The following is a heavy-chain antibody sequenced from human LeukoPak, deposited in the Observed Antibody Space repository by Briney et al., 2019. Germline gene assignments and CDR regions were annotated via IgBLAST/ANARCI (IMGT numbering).Heavy chain of an antibody. CDR3: AREWDSSGWYDY. CDR2: IYYSGST. J-gene: IGHJ4*02. D-gene: IGHD6-19*01. V-gene: IGHV4-39*07. Sequence: SETLSLTCTVSGGSISSSSYYWGWIRQPPGKGLEWIGSIYYSGSTYYNPSLKSRVTISVDTSKNQFSLKLSSVTAADTAVYYCAREWDSSGWYDYWGQGTLVTVSS. CDR1: GGSISSSSYY.